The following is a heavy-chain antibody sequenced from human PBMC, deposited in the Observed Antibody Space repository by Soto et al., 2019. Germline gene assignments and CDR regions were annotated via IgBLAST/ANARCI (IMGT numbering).Heavy chain of an antibody. D-gene: IGHD3-22*01. V-gene: IGHV1-3*01. CDR3: ARTPLKYYDSSGYYYGFSWFDP. Sequence: ASVKVSCKASGYTFTSYAMNWVRQAPGQRLEWMGWINAGNGNTKYSQKFQGRVTITRDTSASTAYMELSSLRSEDTAAYYCARTPLKYYDSSGYYYGFSWFDPWGQGTLVTVSS. CDR1: GYTFTSYA. CDR2: INAGNGNT. J-gene: IGHJ5*02.